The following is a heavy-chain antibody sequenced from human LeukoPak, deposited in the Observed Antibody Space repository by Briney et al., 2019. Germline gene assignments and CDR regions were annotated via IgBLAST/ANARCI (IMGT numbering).Heavy chain of an antibody. V-gene: IGHV3-23*01. CDR3: AKGPLTEVAGTTWDS. J-gene: IGHJ4*02. CDR1: GFTFSSYA. D-gene: IGHD6-19*01. CDR2: VSGSGGNT. Sequence: GGSLRLSCAASGFTFSSYAMAWARQAPGKGLEWVSAVSGSGGNTYHADSVKGRFTISRDNSQITLYLQMNSLRAEDTAVYFCAKGPLTEVAGTTWDSWGQGTLVTVSS.